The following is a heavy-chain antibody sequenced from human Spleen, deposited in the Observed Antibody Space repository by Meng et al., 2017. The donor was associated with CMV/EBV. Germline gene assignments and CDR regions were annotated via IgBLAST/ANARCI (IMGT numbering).Heavy chain of an antibody. Sequence: GGSLRLSCAASGFTFSDYYTSWIRQAPGKGLEWVSYISSSGSTIYYADSVKGRFTISRDNAKNSLYLQMNSLRAEDTAVYYCARDPRISNWFDPWGQGTLVTVSS. J-gene: IGHJ5*02. CDR2: ISSSGSTI. CDR1: GFTFSDYY. CDR3: ARDPRISNWFDP. D-gene: IGHD2-15*01. V-gene: IGHV3-11*04.